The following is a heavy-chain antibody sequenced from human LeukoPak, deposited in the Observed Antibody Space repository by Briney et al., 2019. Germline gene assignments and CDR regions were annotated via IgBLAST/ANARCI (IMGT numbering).Heavy chain of an antibody. D-gene: IGHD2-15*01. V-gene: IGHV4-39*07. Sequence: PSETLSLTCTVSGGSISSSSYYWGWIRQPPGKGLEWIGSIYYSGSPYYNPSLKSRVTISVDTSKNQFSLKLSSVTAADTAVYYCARVRYCSGGSCYVYGAFDIWGQGTMVTVSS. J-gene: IGHJ3*02. CDR3: ARVRYCSGGSCYVYGAFDI. CDR2: IYYSGSP. CDR1: GGSISSSSYY.